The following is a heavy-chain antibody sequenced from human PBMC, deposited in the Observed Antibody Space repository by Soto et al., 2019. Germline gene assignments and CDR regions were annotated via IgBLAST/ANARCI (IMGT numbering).Heavy chain of an antibody. CDR3: ARVNLGRYSGYEPLFDY. CDR2: IYYSGST. CDR1: GGSISSGGYY. D-gene: IGHD5-12*01. J-gene: IGHJ4*02. V-gene: IGHV4-31*03. Sequence: SETLSLTCTVSGGSISSGGYYWSWIHQHPGKGLEWIGYIYYSGSTYYNPSLKSRVTISVDTSKNQFSLKLSSVTAADTAVYYCARVNLGRYSGYEPLFDYWGQGTLVTVSS.